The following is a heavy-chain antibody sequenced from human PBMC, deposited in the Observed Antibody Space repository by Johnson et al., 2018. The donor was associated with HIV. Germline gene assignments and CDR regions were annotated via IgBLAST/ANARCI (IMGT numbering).Heavy chain of an antibody. D-gene: IGHD1-26*01. V-gene: IGHV3-66*01. Sequence: EVQLVESGGGLVQPGGSLRLSCAASGFTVSSNYMSWVRQAPGKGLEWVSVIYSGGSTYYADSVKGRFTISRDNSKNTLYLQMNILRAEDTAVYYCASAKSGSFDAFDIWGQGTMVTVSS. J-gene: IGHJ3*02. CDR2: IYSGGST. CDR3: ASAKSGSFDAFDI. CDR1: GFTVSSNY.